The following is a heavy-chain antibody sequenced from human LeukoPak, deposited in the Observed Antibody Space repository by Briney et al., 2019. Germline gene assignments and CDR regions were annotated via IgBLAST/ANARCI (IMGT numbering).Heavy chain of an antibody. D-gene: IGHD6-13*01. CDR1: GGTFSSYA. CDR3: ASLAAAGQKLYYYYYVDV. V-gene: IGHV1-69*06. J-gene: IGHJ6*03. Sequence: SVKVSCKASGGTFSSYAISWVRQAPGQGLEWMGGIIPIFGTANYAQKFQGRVTITADKSTSTAYMELSSLRSEDTAVYYCASLAAAGQKLYYYYYVDVWGKGTTVTVSS. CDR2: IIPIFGTA.